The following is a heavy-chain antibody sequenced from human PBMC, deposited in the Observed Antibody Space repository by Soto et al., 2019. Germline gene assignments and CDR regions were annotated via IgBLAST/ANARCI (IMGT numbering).Heavy chain of an antibody. D-gene: IGHD3-3*01. CDR1: GFTFSSCA. CDR3: AKDIGYDFWSGSYLGYYYYGMDV. CDR2: ISGSGGST. Sequence: PGGSLRLSCAASGFTFSSCAMSWVRQAPGKGLEWVSAISGSGGSTYYADSVKGRFTISRDNSKNTLYLQMNSLRAEDTAVYYCAKDIGYDFWSGSYLGYYYYGMDVWGQGTTVTVSS. J-gene: IGHJ6*02. V-gene: IGHV3-23*01.